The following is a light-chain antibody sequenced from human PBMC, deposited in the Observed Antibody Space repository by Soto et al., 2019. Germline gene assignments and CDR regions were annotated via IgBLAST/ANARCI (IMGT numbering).Light chain of an antibody. J-gene: IGLJ1*01. CDR1: SSDVGGYAY. V-gene: IGLV2-14*01. CDR3: SSYTSSNTHV. CDR2: EVS. Sequence: QSALTQPASVSGSPGQSITISCTGTSSDVGGYAYVSWYQHHPGKAPKLLIYEVSQRTSKFSNRFSGSKSGNTASLTISGLQAEDEADYYCSSYTSSNTHVFGTGTKVTVL.